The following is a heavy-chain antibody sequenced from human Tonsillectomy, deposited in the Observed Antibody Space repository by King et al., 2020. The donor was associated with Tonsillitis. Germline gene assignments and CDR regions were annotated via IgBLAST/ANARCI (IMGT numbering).Heavy chain of an antibody. V-gene: IGHV3-30-3*01. D-gene: IGHD2-21*02. CDR1: GFTFRSFA. CDR2: ISYEGSRQ. J-gene: IGHJ3*02. CDR3: VKEGDCGGDCNVGSFDI. Sequence: QLVQSGGGVVQPGRSLRLSCAASGFTFRSFAIHWVRQATGKGLEWVTAISYEGSRQYYADSVKGRFTISRDHSRNTLYLQMNSLTPEDTAIYYCVKEGDCGGDCNVGSFDIWGQGTMVIVSS.